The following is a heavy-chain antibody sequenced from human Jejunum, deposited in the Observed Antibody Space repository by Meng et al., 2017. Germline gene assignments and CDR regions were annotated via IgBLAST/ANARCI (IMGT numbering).Heavy chain of an antibody. CDR2: IHPSGST. Sequence: QGHLQQGGAGLLKPSETLSLPCAVYGGSSSGFYLSWIRQPPGKGLEWIGEIHPSGSTDYNPSLKSRLTISLDTSKNQFSLSLNSATAADTGIYYCTRGTDRAKSGDYWGQGTLVTVSS. J-gene: IGHJ4*02. CDR3: TRGTDRAKSGDY. D-gene: IGHD1-14*01. CDR1: GGSSSGFY. V-gene: IGHV4-34*01.